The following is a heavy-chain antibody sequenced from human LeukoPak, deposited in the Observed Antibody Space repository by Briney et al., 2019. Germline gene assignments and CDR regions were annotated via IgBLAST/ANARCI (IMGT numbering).Heavy chain of an antibody. Sequence: GASVKVSCKASGYTFTSYYMHWVRQAPGQGLEWMGIINPSGGSTSYAQKFQGRVTMTRDTSTSTVYMELSSLRSEDTAVYYCAREEREYQLLYWFDPWGQGTLVTVSS. J-gene: IGHJ5*02. CDR3: AREEREYQLLYWFDP. D-gene: IGHD2-2*01. CDR2: INPSGGST. V-gene: IGHV1-46*01. CDR1: GYTFTSYY.